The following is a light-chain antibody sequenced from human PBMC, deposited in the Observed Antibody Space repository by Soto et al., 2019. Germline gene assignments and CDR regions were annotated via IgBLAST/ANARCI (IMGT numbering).Light chain of an antibody. CDR1: QTISNW. V-gene: IGKV1-5*01. J-gene: IGKJ2*02. CDR3: QHSNSHLCT. Sequence: DIQMTQSPSSLSASVGDRVTITCRASQTISNWLAWYQQKPGRAPKLLIYAASTLESGVPSRFSGRGSGTEFTLTISSLQPDDFATYYCQHSNSHLCTFGQGTNLEIK. CDR2: AAS.